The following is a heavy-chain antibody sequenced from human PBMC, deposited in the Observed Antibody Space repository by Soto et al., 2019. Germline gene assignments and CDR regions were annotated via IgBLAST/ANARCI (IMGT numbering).Heavy chain of an antibody. CDR2: IYHSGST. CDR1: GGSISSGGHS. CDR3: ARVDYYDSSGYFDY. J-gene: IGHJ4*02. V-gene: IGHV4-30-2*01. D-gene: IGHD3-22*01. Sequence: SETLSLTCAVSGGSISSGGHSWSWIRQPPGKGLEWIGYIYHSGSTYYNPSLKSRVTISVDRSKNQFSLKLSSVTAADTAVYYCARVDYYDSSGYFDYWGQGTLVTVSS.